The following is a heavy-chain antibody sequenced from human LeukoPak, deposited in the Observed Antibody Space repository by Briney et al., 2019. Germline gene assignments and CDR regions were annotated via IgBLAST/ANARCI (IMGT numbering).Heavy chain of an antibody. CDR3: ARGPRNDP. D-gene: IGHD1-14*01. Sequence: GASVKVSCKTSGYPFITYEINWVRQAAGQGLEWMGWVHPDTGYADYAQKFQGRVTMTSDTSISTAYMELSSLRSDDTAVYFCARGPRNDPWGQGTLVTVSS. CDR1: GYPFITYE. V-gene: IGHV1-8*01. J-gene: IGHJ5*02. CDR2: VHPDTGYA.